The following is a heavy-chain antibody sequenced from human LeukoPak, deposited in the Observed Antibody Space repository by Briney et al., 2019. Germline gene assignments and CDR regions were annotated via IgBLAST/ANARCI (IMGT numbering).Heavy chain of an antibody. Sequence: GGSLRLSCAASGFTFSSYSMNWVRQAPGKGPEWVSSISSSSSYIYYADSVKGRFTISRDNAKNSLYLQMNSLRAEDTAVYYCARTPRDGYADGVDDIWGQGTLVTVSS. CDR3: ARTPRDGYADGVDDI. CDR2: ISSSSSYI. J-gene: IGHJ3*02. V-gene: IGHV3-21*01. D-gene: IGHD5-24*01. CDR1: GFTFSSYS.